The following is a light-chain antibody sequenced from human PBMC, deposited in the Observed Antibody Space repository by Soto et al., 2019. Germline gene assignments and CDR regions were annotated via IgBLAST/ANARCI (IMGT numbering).Light chain of an antibody. V-gene: IGKV3-15*01. CDR2: GAS. J-gene: IGKJ1*01. CDR1: QSVSSN. Sequence: EIVMTQSPATLSVSPGERATLSCRASQSVSSNLAWYQQKPGQAPRLLIYGASTRATGIPARFSGSGSGTEFTLTISTLQSEDVAVYYCQQYNNWPPWTFGQVTNVEIK. CDR3: QQYNNWPPWT.